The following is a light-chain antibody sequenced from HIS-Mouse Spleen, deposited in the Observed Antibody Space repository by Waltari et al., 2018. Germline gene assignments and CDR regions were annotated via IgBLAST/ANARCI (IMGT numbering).Light chain of an antibody. CDR3: CSYAGSSTWV. Sequence: QSALTQPASVSGSPGQSITISCTGTSSDVGSYNLVSWYQQHPGKAPKLMIYEGSKRPSGGSNRFSGGKSGNTASLTISGLQAEDEADYYCCSYAGSSTWVFGGGTKLTVL. CDR1: SSDVGSYNL. V-gene: IGLV2-23*01. J-gene: IGLJ3*02. CDR2: EGS.